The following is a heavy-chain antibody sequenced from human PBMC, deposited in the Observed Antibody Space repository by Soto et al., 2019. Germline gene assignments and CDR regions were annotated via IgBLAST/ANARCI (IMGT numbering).Heavy chain of an antibody. J-gene: IGHJ6*02. D-gene: IGHD4-4*01. CDR3: GRGGYRHYSAYYYYALDV. CDR1: GFTLSDYY. Sequence: GGSLRLSCVASGFTLSDYYVDWVRQAPGKGLEWVGRTRDKPNSYTAEYAASVEGRFTISRDDSKNSLYLQLNSLNTEDTAVYYCGRGGYRHYSAYYYYALDVWGQGTTVTVS. V-gene: IGHV3-72*01. CDR2: TRDKPNSYTA.